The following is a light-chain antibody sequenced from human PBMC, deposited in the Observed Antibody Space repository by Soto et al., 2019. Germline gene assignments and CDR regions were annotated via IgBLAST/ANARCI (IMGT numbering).Light chain of an antibody. Sequence: QSALTQPASVSGAPGQSITISCTGTSSDVGGYNYVSCYQQHPGKAPKLMIYEVSNRPSGVSNRFSGSESGNTASLTISGLQAEDEADYYCSSYTSSSTVVFGGGTKLTVL. V-gene: IGLV2-14*01. J-gene: IGLJ2*01. CDR2: EVS. CDR3: SSYTSSSTVV. CDR1: SSDVGGYNY.